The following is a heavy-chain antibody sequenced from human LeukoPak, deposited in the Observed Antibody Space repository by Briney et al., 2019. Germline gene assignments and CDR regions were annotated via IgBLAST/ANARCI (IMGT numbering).Heavy chain of an antibody. Sequence: GGSLRLSCAASGFTFSSYGMHWVRQAPGKGLEWVAFIRYDGSNKYYADSVKGRFTISRDNSKNTLYLQMNSLRAEDTAVYYCAARQLRFLEWFGPDYWGQGTLVTVSS. V-gene: IGHV3-30*02. CDR2: IRYDGSNK. J-gene: IGHJ4*02. CDR3: AARQLRFLEWFGPDY. D-gene: IGHD3-3*01. CDR1: GFTFSSYG.